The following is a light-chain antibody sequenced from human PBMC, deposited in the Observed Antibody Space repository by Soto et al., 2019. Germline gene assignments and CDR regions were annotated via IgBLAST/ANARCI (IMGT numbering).Light chain of an antibody. CDR2: GAS. V-gene: IGKV3-20*01. CDR1: QSVSSSY. J-gene: IGKJ2*01. Sequence: EIVLTQSPGTLSLSPGERATLSCRARQSVSSSYLVWYQQKPGQAPRLLIYGASSRATGIPDRFSGSGSGTDFTLTISRLEPEDFAVYYCQQYGSSGYTFGQGTKLEIK. CDR3: QQYGSSGYT.